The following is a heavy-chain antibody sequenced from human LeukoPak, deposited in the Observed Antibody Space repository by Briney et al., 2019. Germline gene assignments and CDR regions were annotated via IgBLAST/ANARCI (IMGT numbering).Heavy chain of an antibody. CDR1: GFTFSYHY. CDR2: SRNKVISYIT. J-gene: IGHJ4*02. Sequence: GGSLRLSCAASGFTFSYHYMDWVRQAPGKGLERVGRSRNKVISYITQYAASVKGRFTISRDDSKNPLYLQMNSLKTEDTAVYYCARPSFPYSEADYWGQGTLVTVSS. V-gene: IGHV3-72*01. D-gene: IGHD4-11*01. CDR3: ARPSFPYSEADY.